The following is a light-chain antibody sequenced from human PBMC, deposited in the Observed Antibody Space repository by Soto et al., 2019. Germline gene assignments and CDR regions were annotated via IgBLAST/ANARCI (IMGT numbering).Light chain of an antibody. CDR2: SAS. CDR1: QDIHGF. CDR3: HQFNNSPLS. Sequence: DVQLTQSPAVLSASAGDRVTITCRASQDIHGFLAGYQHKPGQAPRLLIESASAWQTGVPSRFSGTRSGTEFTLTISSLQPEDVATYYCHQFNNSPLSFGPGTKVEIK. J-gene: IGKJ3*01. V-gene: IGKV1-9*01.